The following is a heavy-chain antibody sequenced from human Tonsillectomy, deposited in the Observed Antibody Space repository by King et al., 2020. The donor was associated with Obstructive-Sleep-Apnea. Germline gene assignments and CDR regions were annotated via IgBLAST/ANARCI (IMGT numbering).Heavy chain of an antibody. CDR3: ARDWESYYFDSSGYHPRGWFDS. V-gene: IGHV4-30-4*01. CDR1: GDSISSDDYY. J-gene: IGHJ5*01. CDR2: IHYSGTT. Sequence: VQLQESGPGLVKPSQTLSLTCTVSGDSISSDDYYWTWIRQPPGKGLEWIGDIHYSGTTYYNPSLKRRILMSLDKSKNQFSLKLSSVTAADTAVYFCARDWESYYFDSSGYHPRGWFDSWGQGTLVTVSS. D-gene: IGHD3-22*01.